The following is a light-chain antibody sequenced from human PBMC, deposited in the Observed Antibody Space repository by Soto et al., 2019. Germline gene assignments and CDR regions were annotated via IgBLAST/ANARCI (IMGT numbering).Light chain of an antibody. V-gene: IGKV3-20*01. CDR3: QQYGSSLIT. J-gene: IGKJ5*01. CDR1: QSVSSSY. CDR2: GAS. Sequence: EIVLTQSPGTLSLSPGERATLSCRASQSVSSSYLAWYQQKPGQAPRLLIYGASSRATGIPDRLSGSGSGTDFTLTISRLEPEDFAVYYCQQYGSSLITLGQGTRMEIK.